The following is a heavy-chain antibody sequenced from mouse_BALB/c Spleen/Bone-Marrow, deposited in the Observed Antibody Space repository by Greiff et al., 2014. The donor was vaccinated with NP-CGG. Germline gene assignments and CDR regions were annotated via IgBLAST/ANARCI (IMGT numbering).Heavy chain of an antibody. D-gene: IGHD2-14*01. CDR1: GFNIKDTY. J-gene: IGHJ2*01. Sequence: VQLQQSGAELVKPGASVKLSCTGSGFNIKDTYMHWVKQGPEQGLERIGRIDPANGNTKYDPKFQGKATITADTSSNTAYLQLSSLTSEDTAVYYCASYYRYSFDYWGQGTTLTVSS. V-gene: IGHV14-3*02. CDR3: ASYYRYSFDY. CDR2: IDPANGNT.